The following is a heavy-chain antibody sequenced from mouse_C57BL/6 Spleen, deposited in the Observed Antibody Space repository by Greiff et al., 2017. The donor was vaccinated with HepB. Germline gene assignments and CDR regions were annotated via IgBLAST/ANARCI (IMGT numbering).Heavy chain of an antibody. J-gene: IGHJ1*03. CDR2: INPNNGGT. Sequence: EVQLQQSGPELVKPGASVKISCKASGYTFTDYYMNWVKQSHGKSLEWIGDINPNNGGTSYNQKFKGKATLTVDKSSSTAYMELRSLTSEDSAVYYCARYYYGSSGYFDVWGTGTTVTVSS. D-gene: IGHD1-1*01. CDR3: ARYYYGSSGYFDV. CDR1: GYTFTDYY. V-gene: IGHV1-26*01.